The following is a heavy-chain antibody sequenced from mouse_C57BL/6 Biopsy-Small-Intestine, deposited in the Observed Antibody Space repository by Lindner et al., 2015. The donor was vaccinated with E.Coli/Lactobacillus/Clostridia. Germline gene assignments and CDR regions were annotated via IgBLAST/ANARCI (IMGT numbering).Heavy chain of an antibody. CDR1: GYTFVSYG. V-gene: IGHV1-85*01. CDR2: ITGYDGIT. CDR3: GRETKDSSGYNRGAFDI. Sequence: SVKVSCKASGYTFVSYGITWVRQAPGQGLEWMGWITGYDGITRYAQKFQGRVSVTRDTSTNSAYMELRNLRSDDTAVYYCGRETKDSSGYNRGAFDIWGQGTMVTVSS. D-gene: IGHD3-2*01. J-gene: IGHJ3*01.